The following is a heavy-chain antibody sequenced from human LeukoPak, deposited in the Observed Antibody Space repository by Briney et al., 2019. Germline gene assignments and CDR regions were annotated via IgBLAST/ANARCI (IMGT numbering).Heavy chain of an antibody. CDR1: GGSISSSSYY. J-gene: IGHJ5*02. V-gene: IGHV4-39*01. D-gene: IGHD3-3*01. Sequence: SETLSLTCTVSGGSISSSSYYWGWLRPPPGMGLEWLGSIYYSGSTYYNPSLKSRVTISVDTSKNQFSLKLSSVTAEDTAVYYCARHIGPALLRFLDAKRPGWFDPWGQGTLVTVSS. CDR2: IYYSGST. CDR3: ARHIGPALLRFLDAKRPGWFDP.